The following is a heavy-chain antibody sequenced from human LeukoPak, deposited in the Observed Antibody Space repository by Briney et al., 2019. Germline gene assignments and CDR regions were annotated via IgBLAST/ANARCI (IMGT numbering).Heavy chain of an antibody. D-gene: IGHD6-13*01. CDR1: GFIFSTYA. V-gene: IGHV3-30*04. J-gene: IGHJ4*02. CDR2: ISYDGRQN. Sequence: GGSLRLSCAASGFIFSTYAMNWVRQAPGKGLEWVAVISYDGRQNYYADSVKGRFTISRDNSKNTLYLQMNSLRDEDSAAYYCARTGEQQLVDYWGQGTLVTVSS. CDR3: ARTGEQQLVDY.